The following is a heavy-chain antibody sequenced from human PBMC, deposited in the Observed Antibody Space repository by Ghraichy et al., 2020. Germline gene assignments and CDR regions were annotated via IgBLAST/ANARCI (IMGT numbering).Heavy chain of an antibody. CDR3: AKFARDWPNEYLQH. CDR2: ITDNGGTT. CDR1: GFTFRTYA. J-gene: IGHJ1*01. V-gene: IGHV3-23*01. Sequence: RGSLRLSCAASGFTFRTYAMSWVRQAPGKGLEWVSAITDNGGTTYDAESVKGRFTISRDNSKNTLFLQMNSLRGEDTAVYYCAKFARDWPNEYLQHWGQGALVTVSS. D-gene: IGHD3/OR15-3a*01.